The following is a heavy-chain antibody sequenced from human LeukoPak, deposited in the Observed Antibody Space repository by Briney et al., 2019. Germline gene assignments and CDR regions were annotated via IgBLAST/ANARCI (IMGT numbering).Heavy chain of an antibody. CDR2: MNPSSGNT. D-gene: IGHD5-18*01. J-gene: IGHJ2*01. V-gene: IGHV1-8*01. CDR3: TRMRGYTYGYWYLDL. CDR1: GYTFSSYD. Sequence: ASVKVSCKAAGYTFSSYDINWVRQAPGQGVEYMGWMNPSSGNTGYTQKFQGRITMTRDTSIGTAYMELSSLKSEDTALYYCTRMRGYTYGYWYLDLWGRGTLVTVSS.